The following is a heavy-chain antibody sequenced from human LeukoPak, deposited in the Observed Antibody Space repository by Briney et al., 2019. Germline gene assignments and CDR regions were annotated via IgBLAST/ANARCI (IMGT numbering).Heavy chain of an antibody. CDR3: ARGTMVWGGIIGHFDY. Sequence: SETLSLTCTVSGGSISSSSYYWGWIRQPPGKGLEWIGRIYYSGSTYYNPSLKSRVTISVDTSKNQFSLKLSSVTAAATADYCGARGTMVWGGIIGHFDYWCQGTLVSVSS. D-gene: IGHD3-10*01. CDR2: IYYSGST. V-gene: IGHV4-39*07. J-gene: IGHJ4*02. CDR1: GGSISSSSYY.